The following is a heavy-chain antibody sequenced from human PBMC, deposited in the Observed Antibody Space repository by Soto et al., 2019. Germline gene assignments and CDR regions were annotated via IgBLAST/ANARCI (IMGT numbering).Heavy chain of an antibody. V-gene: IGHV4-31*03. CDR1: GGSISSGGYY. Sequence: SETLSRTCTVSGGSISSGGYYWSWIRQHPGKGLEWIGYIYYSGSTYYNPSLKSRVTISVDTSKNQFSLKLSSVTAADTAVYYCARGIHGGCWFDPWGQGTLVTVSS. CDR2: IYYSGST. J-gene: IGHJ5*02. CDR3: ARGIHGGCWFDP.